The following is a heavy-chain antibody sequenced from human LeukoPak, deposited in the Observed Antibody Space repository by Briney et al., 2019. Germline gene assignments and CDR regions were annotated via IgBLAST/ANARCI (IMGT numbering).Heavy chain of an antibody. CDR1: GFTFSSYS. V-gene: IGHV3-21*01. J-gene: IGHJ4*02. CDR2: ISSSSSYI. CDR3: ARDRIVGASIFAY. D-gene: IGHD1-26*01. Sequence: GGSLRLSCAASGFTFSSYSMNWVRQAPGKGLEWVSSISSSSSYIYYADSLKGRFTISRDNAKNSLYLQMNSLRAEDTAVYYCARDRIVGASIFAYWGQGTLVTVSS.